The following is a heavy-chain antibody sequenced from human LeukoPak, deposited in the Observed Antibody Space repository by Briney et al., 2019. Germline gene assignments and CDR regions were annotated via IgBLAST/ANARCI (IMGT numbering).Heavy chain of an antibody. J-gene: IGHJ5*02. V-gene: IGHV4-34*01. CDR1: GGPFSGYY. CDR3: ARGSSTSPNWFDP. Sequence: SETLSLTCAVHGGPFSGYYWSWIRQPPGKGLEWIGEINHSESTNYNPSLKSRVTISLDTSKNQFSLKLSSVTAADTAVYYCARGSSTSPNWFDPWGQGTLVTVSS. D-gene: IGHD2-2*01. CDR2: INHSEST.